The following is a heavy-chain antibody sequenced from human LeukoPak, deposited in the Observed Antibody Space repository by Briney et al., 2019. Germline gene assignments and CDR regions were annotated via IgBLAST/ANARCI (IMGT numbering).Heavy chain of an antibody. CDR3: ARDGGSGYCSSSNCYEGFDY. V-gene: IGHV3-66*01. J-gene: IGHJ4*02. D-gene: IGHD2-2*01. CDR1: GFTFDDYG. CDR2: IYSGESA. Sequence: PGGSLRLSCAASGFTFDDYGMSWVRQAPGKGLEWVSTIYSGESAYYAESVKGRFTISRDNSKNALVLQMNSLTAADTAVYYCARDGGSGYCSSSNCYEGFDYWGQGTLVTVSS.